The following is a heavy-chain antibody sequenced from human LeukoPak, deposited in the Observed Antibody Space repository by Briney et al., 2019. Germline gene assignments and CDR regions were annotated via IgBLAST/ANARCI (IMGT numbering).Heavy chain of an antibody. V-gene: IGHV1-2*02. CDR3: ARAHDTTWFWFDP. CDR1: GYFFTTSY. CDR2: INPNSGGT. D-gene: IGHD3-22*01. J-gene: IGHJ5*02. Sequence: ASVKVSCKASGYFFTTSYIHWVRQAPGQGLEWMGWINPNSGGTNYAQKFQGRVTMTRDTSISTAYMELSRLRSDDTAVYYCARAHDTTWFWFDPWGQGTLVTVSS.